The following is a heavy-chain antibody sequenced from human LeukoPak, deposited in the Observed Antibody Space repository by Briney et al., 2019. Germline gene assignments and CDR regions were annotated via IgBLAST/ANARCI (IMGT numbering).Heavy chain of an antibody. CDR3: VKETISAAGPFDY. D-gene: IGHD6-13*01. Sequence: PGGSLRLSCAASGFTFGNYGMGWVRHAPGKGLEWVSSINWNGGSKCYADSVKGRFTISRDNPKNSLFLQMASLRPDDTALYYCVKETISAAGPFDYGGQGTLVTVSS. J-gene: IGHJ4*02. CDR2: INWNGGSK. V-gene: IGHV3-20*04. CDR1: GFTFGNYG.